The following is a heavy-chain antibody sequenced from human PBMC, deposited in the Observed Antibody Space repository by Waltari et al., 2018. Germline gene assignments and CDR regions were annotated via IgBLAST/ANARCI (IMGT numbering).Heavy chain of an antibody. J-gene: IGHJ4*02. V-gene: IGHV3-33*06. CDR3: AKGYFDY. Sequence: LEWVAVIWYDGSNKYYADSVKGRFTISRDNSKNTLYLQMNSLRAEDTAMYYCAKGYFDYWGQGTLVTVSS. CDR2: IWYDGSNK.